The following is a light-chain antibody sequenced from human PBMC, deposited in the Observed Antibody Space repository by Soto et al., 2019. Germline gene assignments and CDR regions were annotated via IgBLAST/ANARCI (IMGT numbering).Light chain of an antibody. V-gene: IGLV2-8*01. J-gene: IGLJ2*01. Sequence: QSALTQPPSASGSPGQSVTISCTGTSSDVCAYNYVSWYQQHPGKAPKLMIYGVSKRPSGVPDRFSGSKSGNTASLTVSGLQAEDEADYYCSSYAGSNNFVVFGGGTKVTVL. CDR2: GVS. CDR1: SSDVCAYNY. CDR3: SSYAGSNNFVV.